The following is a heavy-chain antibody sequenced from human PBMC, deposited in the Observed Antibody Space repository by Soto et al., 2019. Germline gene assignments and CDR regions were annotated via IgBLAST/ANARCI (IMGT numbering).Heavy chain of an antibody. CDR3: AKLGFDSSGASSLFDL. Sequence: GGSLRLSCAASGFIFSSYAMHWVRQAPGKGLEWVTIISYDGSNKYYADSVKGRFTISRDNSKNTLYLQMNSLRAEDTALYYCAKLGFDSSGASSLFDLWGQGTLVTVSS. D-gene: IGHD3-22*01. CDR1: GFIFSSYA. CDR2: ISYDGSNK. V-gene: IGHV3-30*18. J-gene: IGHJ4*02.